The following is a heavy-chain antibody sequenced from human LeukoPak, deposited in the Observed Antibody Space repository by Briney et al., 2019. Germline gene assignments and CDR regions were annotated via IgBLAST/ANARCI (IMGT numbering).Heavy chain of an antibody. D-gene: IGHD5-24*01. Sequence: GRSLRLSCAASGFTFSNYAMSWVRQAPGKGLEWVSAISGSASSTYHADSVKGRFTISRDNSKNSLYLQMNSLRADDTAVYYCAMKAVPRPRLHDAFDFWGQGTVVSVSS. CDR1: GFTFSNYA. CDR3: AMKAVPRPRLHDAFDF. J-gene: IGHJ3*01. CDR2: ISGSASST. V-gene: IGHV3-23*01.